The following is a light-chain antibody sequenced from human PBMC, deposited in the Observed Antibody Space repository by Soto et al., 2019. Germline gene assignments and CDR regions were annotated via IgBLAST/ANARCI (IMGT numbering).Light chain of an antibody. Sequence: QSALTQPASVSGSPGQSITISCTGTSSDIGNYNLVSWYQQEPGKAPRLIIYEGTKRPSGVSDRFSASKSGNTASLTISGLQYEDEADFCSCSFGTISHFVVFGAGTKLTVL. V-gene: IGLV2-23*03. J-gene: IGLJ3*02. CDR1: SSDIGNYNL. CDR3: CSFGTISHFVV. CDR2: EGT.